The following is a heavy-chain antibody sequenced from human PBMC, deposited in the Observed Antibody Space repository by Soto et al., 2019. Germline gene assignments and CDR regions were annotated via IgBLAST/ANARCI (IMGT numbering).Heavy chain of an antibody. V-gene: IGHV4-39*01. CDR3: AKNLPGTGRFDD. D-gene: IGHD1-1*01. CDR2: IYYSGKT. CDR1: GASITSTTYF. Sequence: SETRSLTCSLSGASITSTTYFWAWIRQPPGKGLEWVVSIYYSGKTHYNPSLKSRATISVDRSRNQFSLQVSSVTAADTAVYYCAKNLPGTGRFDDWGQGTVVTVSS. J-gene: IGHJ4*02.